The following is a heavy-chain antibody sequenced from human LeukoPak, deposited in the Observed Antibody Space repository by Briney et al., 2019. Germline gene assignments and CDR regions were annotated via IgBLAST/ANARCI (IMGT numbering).Heavy chain of an antibody. Sequence: ASVKVSCKASGYTFTGYYMHWVRQAPGRGLEWMGWINPNSGGTNYAQKFQGRVTMTRDTSISTAYMELSRLRSDDTAVYYCAREENYDSSGYRDFDYWGQGTLVTVSS. CDR2: INPNSGGT. CDR3: AREENYDSSGYRDFDY. V-gene: IGHV1-2*02. CDR1: GYTFTGYY. D-gene: IGHD3-22*01. J-gene: IGHJ4*02.